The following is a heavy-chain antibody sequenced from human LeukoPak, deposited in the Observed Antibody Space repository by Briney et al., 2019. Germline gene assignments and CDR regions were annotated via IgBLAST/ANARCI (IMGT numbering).Heavy chain of an antibody. V-gene: IGHV4-59*08. Sequence: SETLSLTCTVSGGSISPYYWSWIRQPPGKGLEYIGYIYYSGTTDYNPSLKSRVTISVDTSKNQFSLKLSSVTAADTAAYYCATSRLGSAPSMDVWGQGTTVTVSS. CDR2: IYYSGTT. CDR3: ATSRLGSAPSMDV. D-gene: IGHD6-25*01. CDR1: GGSISPYY. J-gene: IGHJ6*02.